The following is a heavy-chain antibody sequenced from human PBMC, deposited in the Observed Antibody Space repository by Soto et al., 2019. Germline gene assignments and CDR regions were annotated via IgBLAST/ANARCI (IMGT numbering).Heavy chain of an antibody. Sequence: GGSLRLSCVASGINFGTYAIHWVRQAPGKGLQWVALIAYDGINTYYADSVKGRFTISRDNSKNTLHLQMNSLRPEDTGVYFCARVTPGNNLYYFSGLDVWGQGTSVTVSS. CDR3: ARVTPGNNLYYFSGLDV. CDR1: GINFGTYA. CDR2: IAYDGINT. D-gene: IGHD1-1*01. J-gene: IGHJ6*02. V-gene: IGHV3-30-3*01.